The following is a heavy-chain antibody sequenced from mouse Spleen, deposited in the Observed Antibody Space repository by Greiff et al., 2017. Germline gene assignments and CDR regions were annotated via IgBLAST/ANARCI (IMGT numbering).Heavy chain of an antibody. Sequence: EVQLVESGGGLVQPGGSRKLSCAASGFTFSGFGMHWVRQAPEKGLEWVAYISSGSSTIYYADTVKGRFTISRGNPKNTLFLQMTSLRSEDTAMYYCARGGIYDVLYYWGQGTTRTGS. CDR1: GFTFSGFG. J-gene: IGHJ2*01. D-gene: IGHD2-1*01. V-gene: IGHV5-17*02. CDR2: ISSGSSTI. CDR3: ARGGIYDVLYY.